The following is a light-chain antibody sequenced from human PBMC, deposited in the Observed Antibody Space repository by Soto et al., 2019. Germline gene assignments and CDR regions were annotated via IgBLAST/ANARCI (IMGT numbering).Light chain of an antibody. CDR2: AAS. J-gene: IGKJ5*01. CDR1: QGIDSS. CDR3: QQLHDYPIT. V-gene: IGKV1-9*01. Sequence: ILLTQSPSSLSASVGDRVTITCRASQGIDSSFAWYQQRPGKAPKLLIYAASSLQSGVPSRFSGSGSGTDFTLTISSLQPEDFATYYCQQLHDYPITFGQGTRLEIK.